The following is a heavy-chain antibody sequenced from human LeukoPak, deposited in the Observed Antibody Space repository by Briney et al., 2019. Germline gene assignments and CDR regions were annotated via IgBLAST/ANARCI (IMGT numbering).Heavy chain of an antibody. CDR1: GFTFSSYS. D-gene: IGHD2-2*01. CDR3: ARDGSEVPAAYYYYGMDV. CDR2: ISSSSSYI. J-gene: IGHJ6*02. V-gene: IGHV3-21*01. Sequence: GGSLRLSCAASGFTFSSYSMNWVRQAPGKGLEWVSSISSSSSYIYYADSVKGRFTISRDNAKNSLYLQMNSLRAEDTAVYYCARDGSEVPAAYYYYGMDVWGQGTTVTVSS.